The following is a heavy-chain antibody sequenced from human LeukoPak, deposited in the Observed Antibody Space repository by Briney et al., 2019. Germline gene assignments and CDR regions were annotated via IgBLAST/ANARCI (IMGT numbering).Heavy chain of an antibody. CDR2: ISSSSNTI. J-gene: IGHJ4*02. D-gene: IGHD1-26*01. V-gene: IGHV3-48*01. Sequence: GGSLRLSCGASGFTFSSYSMNWVRQAPGKGLEWVSYISSSSNTIYYAASVKGRFTISRDNAKNSLYLQMNSLRAEDTAVYYCARPLVGATDNNYWGQGTLVTVSS. CDR1: GFTFSSYS. CDR3: ARPLVGATDNNY.